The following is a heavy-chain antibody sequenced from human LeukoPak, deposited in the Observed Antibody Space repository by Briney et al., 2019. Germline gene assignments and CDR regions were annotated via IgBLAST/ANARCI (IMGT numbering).Heavy chain of an antibody. V-gene: IGHV4-59*01. CDR1: GGSIRSYY. CDR2: IYYSGST. Sequence: PSETLSLTCTVSGGSIRSYYWNWIRQPPGKGLEWIGYIYYSGSTNYNPSLKSRVTISVDTSKNQFSLKLNSVTAADTAVYCCARDLLGYGGPFDYWGQGTLVTVSS. D-gene: IGHD4-23*01. CDR3: ARDLLGYGGPFDY. J-gene: IGHJ4*02.